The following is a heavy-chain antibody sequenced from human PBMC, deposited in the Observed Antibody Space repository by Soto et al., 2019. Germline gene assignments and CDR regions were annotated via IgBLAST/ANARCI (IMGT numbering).Heavy chain of an antibody. CDR2: IFPRGST. D-gene: IGHD3-3*02. Sequence: TLSLTCRVAGGSISRDGSYWPWLRRHPGRGREWIGYIFPRGSTQFNPTLQSRVSMSLDTSQNRFSLTLSSVTAADTAVYFWARGINILGVVYLDSCGLGSLVT. CDR1: GGSISRDGSY. J-gene: IGHJ4*02. V-gene: IGHV4-31*03. CDR3: ARGINILGVVYLDS.